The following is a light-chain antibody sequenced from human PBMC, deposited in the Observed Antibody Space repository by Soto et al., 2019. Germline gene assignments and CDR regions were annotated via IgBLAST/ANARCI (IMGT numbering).Light chain of an antibody. CDR2: AVS. CDR1: QRISSY. V-gene: IGKV1-39*01. CDR3: QQSYSARRT. Sequence: DIQMTQSPSSLSASVGDRVTITCRASQRISSYLNWYQQKPGKAPKILIYAVSNLQSGVPSRFSGSGSGTDFTLTISSLQPEDFATYSCQQSYSARRTFGQGTKVEIK. J-gene: IGKJ1*01.